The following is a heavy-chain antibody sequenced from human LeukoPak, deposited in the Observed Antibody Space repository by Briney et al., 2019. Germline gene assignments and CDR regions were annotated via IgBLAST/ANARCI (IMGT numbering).Heavy chain of an antibody. Sequence: PGGSLRLSCAASGFTFSSYGMHWVRQAPGKGLEWVAFIHDDGSKKYHADSVKGRFTISRDNSKNTLYLQMNSLRAEDTAVYYCTRKYSGSYSDAFDIWGQGTMVTVSS. J-gene: IGHJ3*02. V-gene: IGHV3-30*02. CDR2: IHDDGSKK. CDR1: GFTFSSYG. CDR3: TRKYSGSYSDAFDI. D-gene: IGHD1-26*01.